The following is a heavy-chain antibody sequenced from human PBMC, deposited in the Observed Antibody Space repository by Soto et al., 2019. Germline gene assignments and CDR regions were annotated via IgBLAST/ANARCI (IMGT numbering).Heavy chain of an antibody. CDR2: IYSRGGT. CDR3: ARGGSGSQTVGY. Sequence: EVQVVESGGGLVQPGGSLRLSCAASGFTVSNNYMTWVCQAPGKGLEWVSLIYSRGGTDYADSVKGRFTISRDNSKNMVYLQMNSLRVEDTAVYYCARGGSGSQTVGYWGQGARVTVSS. V-gene: IGHV3-66*01. CDR1: GFTVSNNY. J-gene: IGHJ4*02. D-gene: IGHD1-26*01.